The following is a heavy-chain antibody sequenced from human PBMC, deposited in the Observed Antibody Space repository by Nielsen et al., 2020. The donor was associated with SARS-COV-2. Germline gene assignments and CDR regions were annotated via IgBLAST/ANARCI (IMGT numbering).Heavy chain of an antibody. D-gene: IGHD3-22*01. CDR1: GFAFNNYG. J-gene: IGHJ6*02. CDR3: ANSLLPYYGMDV. CDR2: ISYEGSKR. V-gene: IGHV3-30*18. Sequence: GESLKISCAASGFAFNNYGMHWVRQTPGKGLEWVAGISYEGSKRYYADSLEGRFTVSRDYSKNTLYLQMNSLRAEDTAVYYCANSLLPYYGMDVWGQGTTVTVTS.